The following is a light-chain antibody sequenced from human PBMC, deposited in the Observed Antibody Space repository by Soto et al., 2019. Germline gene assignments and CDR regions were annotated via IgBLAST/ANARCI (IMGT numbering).Light chain of an antibody. J-gene: IGKJ2*01. CDR2: AAS. Sequence: AIRMTQSPSSLSASTGDRVTITCRASQGISSYLAWYQQKPVKAPKLLIYAASTLQSGVPSRFSGSGSGTDFTLTISCLQSEDFATYYCQQYYSYPYTCGQGTKLEIK. CDR3: QQYYSYPYT. CDR1: QGISSY. V-gene: IGKV1-8*01.